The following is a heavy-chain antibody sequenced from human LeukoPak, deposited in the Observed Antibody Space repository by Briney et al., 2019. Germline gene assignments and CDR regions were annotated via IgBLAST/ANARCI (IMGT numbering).Heavy chain of an antibody. J-gene: IGHJ6*02. CDR1: GFTFSSYD. CDR2: ISYDGSNK. V-gene: IGHV3-30*18. CDR3: AKDPSGDSFGSYGMDV. D-gene: IGHD5-18*01. Sequence: PGRSLRLSCAASGFTFSSYDMHWVRQAPGKGLEWVAVISYDGSNKYYAASVKGRFTISRDNSKNTLCLQMNSRRPEDTAVYYCAKDPSGDSFGSYGMDVWGQGTTVTVSS.